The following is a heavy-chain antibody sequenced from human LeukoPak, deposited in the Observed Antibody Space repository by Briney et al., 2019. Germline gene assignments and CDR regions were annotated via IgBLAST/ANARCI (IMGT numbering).Heavy chain of an antibody. CDR2: IYYSGST. J-gene: IGHJ4*02. Sequence: SETLSLTCTVSGGSISSYYWSWIRQPPGKGLEWIGYIYYSGSTNYNPSLKSRVTISVDTSKNQFSLKLSSVTAADTAVYYCARSSYDYVWGSYHFFDYWGQGTLVTVSS. CDR1: GGSISSYY. D-gene: IGHD3-16*02. V-gene: IGHV4-59*01. CDR3: ARSSYDYVWGSYHFFDY.